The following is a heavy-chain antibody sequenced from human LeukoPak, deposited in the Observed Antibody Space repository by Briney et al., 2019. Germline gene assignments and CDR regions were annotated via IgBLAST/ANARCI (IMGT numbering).Heavy chain of an antibody. D-gene: IGHD4-17*01. CDR1: GGSISSSSYY. Sequence: SETLSLTCTVSGGSISSSSYYWGWIRQPPGKGLEWIGSIYYSGSTNYNPSLKSRVTISVDTSKNQFSLKLSSVTAADTAVYYCARHSGTTGVYWGQGTLVTVSS. J-gene: IGHJ4*02. V-gene: IGHV4-39*01. CDR3: ARHSGTTGVY. CDR2: IYYSGST.